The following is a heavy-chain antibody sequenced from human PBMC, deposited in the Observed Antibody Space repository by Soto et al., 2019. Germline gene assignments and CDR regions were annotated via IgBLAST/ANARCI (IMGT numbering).Heavy chain of an antibody. D-gene: IGHD3-10*01. CDR3: ARQGSGSFQGYYGMDV. V-gene: IGHV4-39*01. J-gene: IGHJ6*02. CDR1: SCSINRSSYY. CDR2: NYYSGST. Sequence: MYLIFTFSSCSINRSSYYWGRSRQPPGKGLEKMGSNYYSGSTYYNPSLKSRVTISVDTSKNQFSLKLSSVTASDTAVYYCARQGSGSFQGYYGMDVWGQGTTVS.